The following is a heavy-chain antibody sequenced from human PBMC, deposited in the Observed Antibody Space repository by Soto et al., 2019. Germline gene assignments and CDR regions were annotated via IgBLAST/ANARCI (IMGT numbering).Heavy chain of an antibody. Sequence: QITLKESGPTLVKPTQTLTLTCTFSGFSLSTSGVGVCWIRQPPGKALEWLALIYWDDDKRYSPSLKSRLTITKDTSKNQVVLTMTNMVPVDTATYYCAHYASSGYYQYYFDYWGQRTQVTVSS. D-gene: IGHD3-22*01. CDR3: AHYASSGYYQYYFDY. CDR1: GFSLSTSGVG. V-gene: IGHV2-5*02. J-gene: IGHJ4*02. CDR2: IYWDDDK.